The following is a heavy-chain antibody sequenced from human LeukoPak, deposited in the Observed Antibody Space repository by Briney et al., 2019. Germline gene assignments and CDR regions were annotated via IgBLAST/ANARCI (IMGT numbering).Heavy chain of an antibody. CDR3: ASGYSYGYVGY. CDR1: GGTFSSYA. D-gene: IGHD5-18*01. Sequence: SVKVSCKASGGTFSSYAISWVRQAPGQELEWMGGIIPIFGTANYAQKFQGRVTITTDESTSTAYMELSSLRSEDTAVYYCASGYSYGYVGYWGQGTLVTVSS. CDR2: IIPIFGTA. V-gene: IGHV1-69*05. J-gene: IGHJ4*02.